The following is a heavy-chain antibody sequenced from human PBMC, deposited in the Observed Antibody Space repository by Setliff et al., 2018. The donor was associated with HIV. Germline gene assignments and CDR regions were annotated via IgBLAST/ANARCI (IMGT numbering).Heavy chain of an antibody. Sequence: KTGGSLRLSCAASGFIFSDYYMSWVRQAPGKGLEFVAHISPDGKTIHFADAVKGRFTISRDNAKKSLYLQMNSLRAEDTAVYYCARDGPELSKADYYGMDVWGQGTKVTVSS. CDR1: GFIFSDYY. CDR2: ISPDGKTI. J-gene: IGHJ6*02. V-gene: IGHV3-11*04. CDR3: ARDGPELSKADYYGMDV. D-gene: IGHD1-7*01.